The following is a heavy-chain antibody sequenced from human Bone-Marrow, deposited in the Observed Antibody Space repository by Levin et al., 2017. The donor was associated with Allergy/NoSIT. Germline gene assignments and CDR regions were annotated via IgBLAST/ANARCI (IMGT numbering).Heavy chain of an antibody. Sequence: PGESLKISCAASGFMFSSYWMTWVRQAPGKGLEWVADIKQDGSEKRYVDSVKGRFIISRDNARNLVFLQMNGLRSEDTSLYYCAKDNWGQPHIDAFDIWGQGTMVTVSS. D-gene: IGHD7-27*01. J-gene: IGHJ3*02. CDR2: IKQDGSEK. V-gene: IGHV3-7*04. CDR1: GFMFSSYW. CDR3: AKDNWGQPHIDAFDI.